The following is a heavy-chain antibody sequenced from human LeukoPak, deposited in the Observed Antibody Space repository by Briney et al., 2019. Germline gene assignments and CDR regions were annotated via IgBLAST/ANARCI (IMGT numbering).Heavy chain of an antibody. CDR2: INQDGSGG. D-gene: IGHD3-10*01. Sequence: PGGSLRLSCEASGFTFSHHWMSWVRQAPGKGLEWVANINQDGSGGYNVDSVKGRFKISRDNAKNSLYLQMSSLRAEDTAVYYCARDAAYYADHWGQGTLVTVSS. CDR3: ARDAAYYADH. V-gene: IGHV3-7*04. CDR1: GFTFSHHW. J-gene: IGHJ1*01.